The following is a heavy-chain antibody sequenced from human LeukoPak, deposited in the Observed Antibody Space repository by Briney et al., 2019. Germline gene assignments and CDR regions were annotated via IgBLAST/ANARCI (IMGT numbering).Heavy chain of an antibody. CDR1: GGSFSGYY. CDR2: IYHSGST. CDR3: ARGSHLRYGSGSYPGY. V-gene: IGHV4-59*01. Sequence: SETLSLTCAVYGGSFSGYYWSWIRQPPGKGLEWIGYIYHSGSTKYNPSLKSRVTISVDTSKNQFSLKMSSVTAADTAVYYCARGSHLRYGSGSYPGYWGQGTLVTVSS. J-gene: IGHJ4*02. D-gene: IGHD3-10*01.